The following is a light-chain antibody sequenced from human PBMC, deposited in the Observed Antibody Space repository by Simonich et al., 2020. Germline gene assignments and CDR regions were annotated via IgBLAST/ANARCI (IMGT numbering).Light chain of an antibody. J-gene: IGLJ3*02. CDR3: KVWDSSSDHWV. Sequence: SYVLTQPPSVSVAPGKTARITCGGNNIGSKSVHWYQQKPGQAPVLVVYDDSDRPSGIPGRFSGSNSGNTATLTISRVEAGDEADYYCKVWDSSSDHWVFGGGTKLTVL. CDR1: NIGSKS. V-gene: IGLV3-21*03. CDR2: DDS.